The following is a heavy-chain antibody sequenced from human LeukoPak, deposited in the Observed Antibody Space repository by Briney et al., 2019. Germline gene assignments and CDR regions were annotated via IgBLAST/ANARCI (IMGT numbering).Heavy chain of an antibody. CDR2: IIPILGIA. CDR3: ARGPYNPYHYYYYMDV. J-gene: IGHJ6*03. D-gene: IGHD1-14*01. V-gene: IGHV1-69*02. CDR1: GGTFSSYT. Sequence: SVKVSCKASGGTFSSYTISWVRQAPGQGLEWMGRIIPILGIANYAQKFQGRVTITADKSTSTAYMELSSLRSEDTAVYYCARGPYNPYHYYYYMDVWGKGTAVTVSS.